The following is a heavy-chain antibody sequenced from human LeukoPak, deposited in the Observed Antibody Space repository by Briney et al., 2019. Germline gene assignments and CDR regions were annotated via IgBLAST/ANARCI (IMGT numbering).Heavy chain of an antibody. V-gene: IGHV1-2*02. CDR3: ARATMVRGVILHHFDY. J-gene: IGHJ4*02. D-gene: IGHD3-10*01. Sequence: ASVMVSCKASGYSFTGYYMHWVRQAPGQRFEWMGWINPNIGGTNYAQKFQGRVTMTRDTSISTAYMEPSRLRSDDTAVYYCARATMVRGVILHHFDYWGQGTLVTVSS. CDR2: INPNIGGT. CDR1: GYSFTGYY.